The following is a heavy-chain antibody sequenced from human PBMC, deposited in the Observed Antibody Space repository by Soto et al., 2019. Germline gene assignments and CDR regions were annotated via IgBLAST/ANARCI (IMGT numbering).Heavy chain of an antibody. D-gene: IGHD3-22*01. CDR3: ASTLGDESSGDPGHVVERYYYYYGMDV. V-gene: IGHV1-69*01. CDR1: GGTFSSYA. Sequence: QVQLVQSGAEVKKPGSSVKVSCKASGGTFSSYAISWVRQAPGQGLERMGGLIPIFGTANYAQKFQGRVTITADESTSTAYMELSSLRSEDTAVYYCASTLGDESSGDPGHVVERYYYYYGMDVWGQGTTVTVSS. J-gene: IGHJ6*02. CDR2: LIPIFGTA.